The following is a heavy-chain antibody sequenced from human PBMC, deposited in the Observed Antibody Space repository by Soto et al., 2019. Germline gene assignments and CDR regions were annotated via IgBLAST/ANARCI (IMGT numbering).Heavy chain of an antibody. J-gene: IGHJ6*02. CDR1: GFTFSSYA. D-gene: IGHD3-3*01. Sequence: PGGSLRLSCAASGFTFSSYAMSWVRQAPGKGLEWVAVISDDGSNKYYADSVKGRFTISRDNSKNTLYLQMNSLRAEDTAVYYCAKGLRFLEWLGSLEYMDVWGQGTTVTVSS. CDR2: ISDDGSNK. CDR3: AKGLRFLEWLGSLEYMDV. V-gene: IGHV3-30*18.